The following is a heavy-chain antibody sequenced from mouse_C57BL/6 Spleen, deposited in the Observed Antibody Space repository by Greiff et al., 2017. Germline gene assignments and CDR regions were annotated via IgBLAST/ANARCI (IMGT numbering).Heavy chain of an antibody. CDR1: GFTFSDYG. Sequence: EVQLVESGGGLVKPGGSLKLSCAASGFTFSDYGMHWVRQAPEKGLEWVAYISSGSSTIYYADTVKGRFTISRDNAKNTLFLPMTSLRSEDTAMYYLARDDALYAMDYWGQGTSVTVSS. V-gene: IGHV5-17*01. CDR2: ISSGSSTI. J-gene: IGHJ4*01. CDR3: ARDDALYAMDY. D-gene: IGHD2-3*01.